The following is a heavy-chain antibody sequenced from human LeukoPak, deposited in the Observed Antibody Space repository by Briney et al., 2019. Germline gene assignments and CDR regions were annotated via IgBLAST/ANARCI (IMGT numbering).Heavy chain of an antibody. Sequence: SETLSLTCAVSGYSISRGYYWGWIRQPPGKGLEWIGSIYHSGNTYYNPSLKSRVTISLDTSKNQFSLKLNSVTAADTAVDYCARVPHDDNPLRLYYLDYWGQGTLVTVSS. J-gene: IGHJ4*02. V-gene: IGHV4-38-2*01. CDR3: ARVPHDDNPLRLYYLDY. CDR2: IYHSGNT. D-gene: IGHD1-14*01. CDR1: GYSISRGYY.